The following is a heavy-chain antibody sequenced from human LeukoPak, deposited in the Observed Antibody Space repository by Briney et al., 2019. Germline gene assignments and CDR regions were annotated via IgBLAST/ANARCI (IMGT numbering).Heavy chain of an antibody. CDR3: AINYYGSGRPPYYYYYYMDV. D-gene: IGHD3-10*01. CDR2: IYPGDSDT. CDR1: GYSFTSYW. J-gene: IGHJ6*03. V-gene: IGHV5-51*01. Sequence: GESLKISCKGSGYSFTSYWIGWVRQMPGKGLEWMGIIYPGDSDTRYSPSFQGQVTISADKSISTAYLQWSSLKASDTAMYYCAINYYGSGRPPYYYYYYMDVWGKGTTVTVSS.